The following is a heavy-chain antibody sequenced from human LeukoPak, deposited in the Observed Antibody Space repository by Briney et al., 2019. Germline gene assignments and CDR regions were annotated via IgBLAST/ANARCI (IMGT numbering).Heavy chain of an antibody. CDR1: GGSISSYY. J-gene: IGHJ4*02. V-gene: IGHV4-59*01. Sequence: SETLSLTCTVSGGSISSYYWSWIRQPPGNGLEWIGYIYYSGSTNYNPSLKSRVTISVDTSKNQFSLKLSSVTAADTAVYYCARYSSSWYVLDFWGQGTLVTVSS. CDR2: IYYSGST. D-gene: IGHD6-13*01. CDR3: ARYSSSWYVLDF.